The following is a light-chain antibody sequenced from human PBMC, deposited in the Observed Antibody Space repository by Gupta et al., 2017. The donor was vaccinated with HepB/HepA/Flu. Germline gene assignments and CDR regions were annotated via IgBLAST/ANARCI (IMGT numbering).Light chain of an antibody. CDR1: SSNIGEKS. CDR2: DNN. V-gene: IGLV1-51*01. Sequence: QSVLTQPHSVSAAPGLRVTISCSGSSSNIGEKSVSWYQHLPGAVPRLLIYDNNKRPSGIPDRFSGSKSGTSGTLAITGLQTGDEADYYCGSWDSSLDAGLFGGGTKLTVL. CDR3: GSWDSSLDAGL. J-gene: IGLJ2*01.